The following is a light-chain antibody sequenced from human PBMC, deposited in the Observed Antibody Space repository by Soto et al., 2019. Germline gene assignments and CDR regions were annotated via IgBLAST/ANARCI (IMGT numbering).Light chain of an antibody. Sequence: EIVMTQSPATLSVSPGERVTLSCKASRSVRSNLAWYQQKPGQAPRLLISGASTRATGITDRFSGSGSGTDFILTVSRLEPEYFAVYNCQQYGSSPHTFGQGTRLEIK. CDR2: GAS. CDR1: RSVRSN. CDR3: QQYGSSPHT. V-gene: IGKV3-20*01. J-gene: IGKJ5*01.